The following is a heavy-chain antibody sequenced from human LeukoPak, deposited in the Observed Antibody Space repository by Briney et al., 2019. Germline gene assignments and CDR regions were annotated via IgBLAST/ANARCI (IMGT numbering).Heavy chain of an antibody. CDR3: ARPAGYCSTASCYEYFDY. CDR1: SGSIRSSSSY. V-gene: IGHV4-39*01. D-gene: IGHD2-2*01. Sequence: SETLSLTCTVSSGSIRSSSSYWGWVRQPPGKGLEWVGYNIYSGSPNYNPSLKSRVTISVDMSKGQFSLKLTSATAADTAVYYCARPAGYCSTASCYEYFDYWGQGTLVTLSS. CDR2: NIYSGSP. J-gene: IGHJ4*02.